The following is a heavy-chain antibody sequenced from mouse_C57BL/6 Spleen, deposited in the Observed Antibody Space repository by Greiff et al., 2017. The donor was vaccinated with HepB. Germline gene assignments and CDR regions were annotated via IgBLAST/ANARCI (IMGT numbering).Heavy chain of an antibody. J-gene: IGHJ2*01. V-gene: IGHV1-54*01. CDR1: GYAFTNYL. Sequence: VKLMESGAELVRPGASVKVSCKASGYAFTNYLIEWVKQRPGQGLEWIGVINPGSGGTNYNEKFKGKATLTADKSSSTAYMQLSSLTSEDSAVYFCARGANWDDYFDYWGQGTTLTVSS. CDR2: INPGSGGT. D-gene: IGHD4-1*01. CDR3: ARGANWDDYFDY.